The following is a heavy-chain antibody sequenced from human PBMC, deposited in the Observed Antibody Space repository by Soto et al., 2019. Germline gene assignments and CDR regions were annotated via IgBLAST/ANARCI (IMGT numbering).Heavy chain of an antibody. CDR3: AREAYSSGWYSPYYYYYGMDV. CDR2: ISAYNGNT. CDR1: GYTFTSYG. J-gene: IGHJ6*02. V-gene: IGHV1-18*01. D-gene: IGHD6-19*01. Sequence: ASVKVSCKASGYTFTSYGISWVRQAPGPGLEWMGWISAYNGNTNYAQKLQGRVTMTTDTSTSTAYMELRSLRSDDTAVYYCAREAYSSGWYSPYYYYYGMDVWGQGTTVTVSS.